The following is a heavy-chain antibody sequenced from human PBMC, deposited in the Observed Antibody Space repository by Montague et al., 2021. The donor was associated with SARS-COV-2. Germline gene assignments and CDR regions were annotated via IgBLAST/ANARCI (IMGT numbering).Heavy chain of an antibody. J-gene: IGHJ5*02. Sequence: SETLSLTCTVSVGSISNYYWTWIRQPPGKGLEWIGYIYDSGSANXNPSLKSRSTISVGTSNNQFSLRLSSVTAADTAVYYCARAYCGGDCHVGPWGQGILVTVSS. CDR2: IYDSGSA. V-gene: IGHV4-59*01. CDR1: VGSISNYY. D-gene: IGHD2-21*02. CDR3: ARAYCGGDCHVGP.